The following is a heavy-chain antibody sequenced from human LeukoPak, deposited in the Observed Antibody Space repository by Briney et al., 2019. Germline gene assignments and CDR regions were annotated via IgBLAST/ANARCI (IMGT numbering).Heavy chain of an antibody. CDR1: SYTLTNYG. J-gene: IGHJ3*02. Sequence: GASMKVSCKASSYTLTNYGISWVREAPGQELEWMGWISAYNGNTNYAQNLQGRVTMTTDTSTNTAYMELRSLRSDDTAVYYCARDQDPGAFDIWGQGTMVTVSS. CDR2: ISAYNGNT. CDR3: ARDQDPGAFDI. V-gene: IGHV1-18*01.